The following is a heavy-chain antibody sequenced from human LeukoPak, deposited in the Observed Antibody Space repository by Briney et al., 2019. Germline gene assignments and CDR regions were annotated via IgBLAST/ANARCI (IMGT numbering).Heavy chain of an antibody. Sequence: SETLSLTCTVSGYSISSGYYWGWIRQPPGKGLEWIGSIYHSGSTYYNPSLKSRVTISVDTSKNQFSLKLSSVTAADTAVYYCARERSSSRDYWGQGTLVTVSS. V-gene: IGHV4-38-2*02. CDR1: GYSISSGYY. J-gene: IGHJ4*02. CDR2: IYHSGST. D-gene: IGHD6-19*01. CDR3: ARERSSSRDY.